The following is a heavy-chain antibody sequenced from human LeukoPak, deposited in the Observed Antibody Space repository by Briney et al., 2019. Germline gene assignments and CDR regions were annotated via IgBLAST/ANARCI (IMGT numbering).Heavy chain of an antibody. CDR3: ARSYPSRDIVVVPADYFDY. Sequence: PSETLSPTCTVSGGSISSGGYYWSWIRQHPGKGLEWIGYIYYSGSTYYNPSLKSRVTISVDTSKNQFSLKLSSVTAADTAVYYCARSYPSRDIVVVPADYFDYWGQGTLVTVSS. CDR2: IYYSGST. CDR1: GGSISSGGYY. V-gene: IGHV4-31*03. J-gene: IGHJ4*02. D-gene: IGHD2-2*01.